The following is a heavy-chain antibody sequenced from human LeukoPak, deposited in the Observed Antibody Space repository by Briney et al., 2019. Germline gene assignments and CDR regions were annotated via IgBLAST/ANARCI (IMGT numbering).Heavy chain of an antibody. CDR1: GGSISSYY. CDR2: IYHSGST. D-gene: IGHD5-24*01. J-gene: IGHJ4*02. V-gene: IGHV4-59*01. CDR3: ARDLEFDY. Sequence: SETLSLTCTVSGGSISSYYWSWIRQPPGKGLEWIGSIYHSGSTNYNPSLKSRVTISVDTSKNQFSLKLRSVTAEDTAVYYCARDLEFDYWGQGTLVTVSS.